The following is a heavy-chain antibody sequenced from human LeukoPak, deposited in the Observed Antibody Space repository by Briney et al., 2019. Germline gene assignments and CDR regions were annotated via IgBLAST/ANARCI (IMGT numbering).Heavy chain of an antibody. D-gene: IGHD3-10*01. CDR1: GYTFTSYD. Sequence: ASVKVSCKASGYTFTSYDINWVRQATGQVLEWMGWMNPNSGNTGYAQKFQGRVTMTRNTSISTAYMELSSLRSEDTAVYYCARGRYYGSGSYYMPVDYWGQGTLVTVSS. J-gene: IGHJ4*02. CDR2: MNPNSGNT. V-gene: IGHV1-8*01. CDR3: ARGRYYGSGSYYMPVDY.